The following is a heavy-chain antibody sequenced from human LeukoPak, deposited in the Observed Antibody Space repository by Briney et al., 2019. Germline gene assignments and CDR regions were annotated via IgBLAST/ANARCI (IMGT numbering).Heavy chain of an antibody. D-gene: IGHD3-22*01. CDR2: IKQDGSEK. J-gene: IGHJ4*02. Sequence: GGSLRLSCAASGFTFSSYEMSWVRQAPGKGLEWVANIKQDGSEKYYVDSVKGRFTISRDNAKNSLYLQMNSLRAEDTAVYYCARVRYDGSGYYAIYDYWGQGTLVTVSS. CDR1: GFTFSSYE. V-gene: IGHV3-7*01. CDR3: ARVRYDGSGYYAIYDY.